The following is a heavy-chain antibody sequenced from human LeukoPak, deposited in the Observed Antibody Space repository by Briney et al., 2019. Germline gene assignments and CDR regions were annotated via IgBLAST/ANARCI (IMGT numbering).Heavy chain of an antibody. Sequence: PGGSLRLSCAASVFTFSSNWMHWVRQAPGKGLVGVSRINSDGSSTSYADSVKGRFTISRDNAKNTLYLQMNSLRAEDTAVYYCAAYYDFWSGYPPIDYWGQGTLVTVSS. J-gene: IGHJ4*02. V-gene: IGHV3-74*01. CDR2: INSDGSST. CDR1: VFTFSSNW. D-gene: IGHD3-3*01. CDR3: AAYYDFWSGYPPIDY.